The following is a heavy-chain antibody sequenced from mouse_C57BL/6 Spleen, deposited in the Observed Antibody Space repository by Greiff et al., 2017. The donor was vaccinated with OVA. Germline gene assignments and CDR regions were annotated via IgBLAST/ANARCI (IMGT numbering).Heavy chain of an antibody. V-gene: IGHV14-3*01. CDR1: GFTIKNTY. J-gene: IGHJ2*01. D-gene: IGHD1-1*01. Sequence: VQLKQSVAELVRPGASVKLSCTASGFTIKNTYMHWVKQRPEQGLEWIGWIDPANGNTKYAPKFQGKATLTADTSSNTAYLQLSSLTSEDTAIYYCARDYGSSLYFDYWGQGTTLTVSS. CDR2: IDPANGNT. CDR3: ARDYGSSLYFDY.